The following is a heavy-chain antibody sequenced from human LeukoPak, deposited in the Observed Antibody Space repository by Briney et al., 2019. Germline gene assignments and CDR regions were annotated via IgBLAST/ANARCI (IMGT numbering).Heavy chain of an antibody. V-gene: IGHV4-34*01. D-gene: IGHD3-22*01. CDR2: INHSGST. Sequence: SETLSLTCAVYGGSFSGYYWSWIRQPPGQGLEWIGEINHSGSTNYNPSLKSRVTISVDTSKNQFSLKLSSVTAADTAVYYCATTYYYDSSGYPPTRYFDYWGQGTLVTVSS. CDR3: ATTYYYDSSGYPPTRYFDY. CDR1: GGSFSGYY. J-gene: IGHJ4*02.